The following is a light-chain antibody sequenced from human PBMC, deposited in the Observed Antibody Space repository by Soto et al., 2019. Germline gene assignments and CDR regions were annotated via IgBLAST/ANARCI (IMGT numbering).Light chain of an antibody. CDR1: RSDIGSNF. V-gene: IGLV1-44*01. CDR3: AAWDDSLTGPV. CDR2: NSN. J-gene: IGLJ1*01. Sequence: SVLSRPPEGSVTPGQTAMISWSGSRSDIGSNFVNWYQHLPGTAPKLLIYNSNQRPSGVPDRFSGSKSGTSASLAISGLQSEDEADYDCAAWDDSLTGPVFGTGTKVT.